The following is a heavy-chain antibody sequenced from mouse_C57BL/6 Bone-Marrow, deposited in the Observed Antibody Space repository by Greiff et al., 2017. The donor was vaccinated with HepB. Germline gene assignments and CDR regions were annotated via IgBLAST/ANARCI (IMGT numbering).Heavy chain of an antibody. CDR2: IYPGNSDT. D-gene: IGHD1-1*01. V-gene: IGHV1-5*01. Sequence: VQLKQSGPVLARPGASVKMSCKTSGYKFTSYWMNWVKQRPGQGLEWIGAIYPGNSDTSYNQKFKGKAKLTAVTSASTAYMELSSLTNEDSAVYYCTSLLRSLGGYLDYWGQGATLTVST. CDR1: GYKFTSYW. CDR3: TSLLRSLGGYLDY. J-gene: IGHJ2*01.